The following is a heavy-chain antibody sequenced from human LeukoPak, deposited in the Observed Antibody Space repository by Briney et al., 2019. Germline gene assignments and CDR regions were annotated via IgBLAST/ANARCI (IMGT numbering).Heavy chain of an antibody. Sequence: SETLSLTCTVSGGSISSSSYYWGWIREPPGKGLEWFGSIHYSGSTYHNPSLKSRVTISVDTSKNQFSLKLSSVTAADTAVYYCARSGWADYDILTGYPYNWFDPWGQGTLVTVSS. J-gene: IGHJ5*02. CDR2: IHYSGST. D-gene: IGHD3-9*01. CDR3: ARSGWADYDILTGYPYNWFDP. V-gene: IGHV4-39*07. CDR1: GGSISSSSYY.